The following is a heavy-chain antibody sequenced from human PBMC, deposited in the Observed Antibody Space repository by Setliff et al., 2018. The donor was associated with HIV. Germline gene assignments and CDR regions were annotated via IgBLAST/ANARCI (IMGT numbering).Heavy chain of an antibody. CDR1: GDSFTNYY. D-gene: IGHD6-6*01. CDR2: ITAYNVDA. V-gene: IGHV1-18*04. Sequence: ASVKVSCKASGDSFTNYYIHWVRQAPGQGLEWLGWITAYNVDAPNAQKSQGRVTMTIDIPTTTAYMEMRSLRFDDTAVYYCATARPGARFDVWGQGTLVTVSS. CDR3: ATARPGARFDV. J-gene: IGHJ4*02.